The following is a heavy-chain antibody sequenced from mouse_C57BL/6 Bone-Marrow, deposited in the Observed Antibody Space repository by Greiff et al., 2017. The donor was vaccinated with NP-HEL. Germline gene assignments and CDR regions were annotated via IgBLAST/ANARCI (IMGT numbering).Heavy chain of an antibody. J-gene: IGHJ4*01. CDR3: ARGDYGNSTLYYYAMDY. CDR2: INPNNGGT. Sequence: VQLKQSGPELVKPGASVKIPCKASGYTFTDYNMDWVKQSHGKSLEWIGDINPNNGGTIYNQKFKGKATLTVDKSSSTAYMELRSLTSEDTAVYYCARGDYGNSTLYYYAMDYWGQGTSVTVSS. CDR1: GYTFTDYN. D-gene: IGHD2-1*01. V-gene: IGHV1-18*01.